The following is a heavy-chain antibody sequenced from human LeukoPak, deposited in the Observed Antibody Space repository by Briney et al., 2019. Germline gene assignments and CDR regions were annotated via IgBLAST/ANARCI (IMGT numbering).Heavy chain of an antibody. CDR3: AREVTTPLDDYYYYMDV. J-gene: IGHJ6*03. CDR1: GGSISSGSYY. V-gene: IGHV4-61*02. CDR2: IYTSGST. D-gene: IGHD4-11*01. Sequence: SQTLSLTCTVSGGSISSGSYYWSWIRQPAGKGLEWIGRIYTSGSTNYNPSLKSRVTISVDTSKNQFSLKLSSVTAADTAVYYCAREVTTPLDDYYYYMDVWGKGTTVTVSS.